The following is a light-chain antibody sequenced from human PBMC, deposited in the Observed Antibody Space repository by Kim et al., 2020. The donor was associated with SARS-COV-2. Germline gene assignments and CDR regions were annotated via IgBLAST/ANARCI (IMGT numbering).Light chain of an antibody. CDR3: QQRSNWPPT. CDR1: QSVSSY. V-gene: IGKV3-11*01. CDR2: DAS. Sequence: LSPGERATLSCRASQSVSSYLAWYQQKPGQTPRLLIYDASNRATGIPARFSGSGSGTDFTLTISSLEPEDFAVYYCQQRSNWPPTFGGGTKVDIK. J-gene: IGKJ4*01.